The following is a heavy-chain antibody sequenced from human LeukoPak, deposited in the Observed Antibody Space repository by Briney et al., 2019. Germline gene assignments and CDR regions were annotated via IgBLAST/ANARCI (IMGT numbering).Heavy chain of an antibody. CDR3: ARQYYYDSSGYFDY. D-gene: IGHD3-22*01. J-gene: IGHJ4*02. CDR2: IYYSGSA. CDR1: GGSISRYY. V-gene: IGHV4-59*08. Sequence: SETLSLTCSVSGGSISRYYWSWIRQPPGKGLEWIGYIYYSGSANYNPSLKSRVTISVDTSKNQFSLKLSSVTAADTAVYYCARQYYYDSSGYFDYWGQGTLVTVSS.